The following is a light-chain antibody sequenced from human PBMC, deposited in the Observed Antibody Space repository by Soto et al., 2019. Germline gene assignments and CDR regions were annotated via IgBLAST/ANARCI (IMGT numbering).Light chain of an antibody. CDR3: QQYGYSPLT. CDR2: DAS. J-gene: IGKJ4*01. CDR1: QSVRSSD. V-gene: IGKV3-20*01. Sequence: PGERVTLSCRASQSVRSSDLAWYQQKVGQPPRLLIYDASSRATGVPARFSGSGSGTDFTLTISRLEPEDFAVYYCQQYGYSPLTFGGGTMVEIK.